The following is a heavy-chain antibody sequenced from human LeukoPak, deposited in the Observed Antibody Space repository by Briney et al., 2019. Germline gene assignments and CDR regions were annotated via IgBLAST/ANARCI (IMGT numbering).Heavy chain of an antibody. J-gene: IGHJ4*02. D-gene: IGHD2-15*01. V-gene: IGHV1-18*01. CDR3: AREDGRTYPMASAY. Sequence: ASVKVSCKASGYTFTSYGISWVRQAPGQGLEWMGWISAYNGNTNYAQKLQGRVTMTTDTSTSTAYMELRSLRSDDTAVYYCAREDGRTYPMASAYWGQGTLVTVSS. CDR1: GYTFTSYG. CDR2: ISAYNGNT.